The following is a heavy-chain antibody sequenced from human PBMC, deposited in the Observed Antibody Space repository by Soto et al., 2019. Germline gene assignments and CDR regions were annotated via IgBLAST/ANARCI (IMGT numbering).Heavy chain of an antibody. D-gene: IGHD4-17*01. J-gene: IGHJ6*02. CDR3: ARETDHGDRYNFYYAMDV. Sequence: SETLSLTCTVSGDSMSSSYWSCIRQPAGKGLEWVGRLYPSGSTNYNPSLRSRVTMSVDTSKNQFSLRLSPVTAADTAVYYCARETDHGDRYNFYYAMDVWGQGTTVTVSS. CDR2: LYPSGST. CDR1: GDSMSSSY. V-gene: IGHV4-4*07.